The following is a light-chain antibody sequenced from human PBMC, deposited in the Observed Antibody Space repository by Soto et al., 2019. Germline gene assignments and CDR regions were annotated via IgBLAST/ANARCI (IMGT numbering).Light chain of an antibody. J-gene: IGKJ5*01. V-gene: IGKV3-15*01. Sequence: TITCRASQSVSNNYLAWYQQKPGQAPRLLIYGASTRATGIPARFSGSGSGTEFTLTISSLQSEDFAVYYCQQYNNWPPITVGQGTRLEIK. CDR2: GAS. CDR3: QQYNNWPPIT. CDR1: QSVSNN.